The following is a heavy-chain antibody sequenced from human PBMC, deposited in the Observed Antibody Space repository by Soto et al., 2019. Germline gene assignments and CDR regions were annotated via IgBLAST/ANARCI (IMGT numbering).Heavy chain of an antibody. CDR3: EGGGGRFYYYSYCTGV. CDR2: IYYSGST. Sequence: SETLSLTCTVSGGSISSGGYYWSWIRQHPGKGLEWIGYIYYSGSTYYNQSLKSRVTISVDTSKNQFSLNLSSVTAADTAVYYCEGGGGRFYYYSYCTGVCGKRTTVTVSS. V-gene: IGHV4-31*03. CDR1: GGSISSGGYY. J-gene: IGHJ6*04.